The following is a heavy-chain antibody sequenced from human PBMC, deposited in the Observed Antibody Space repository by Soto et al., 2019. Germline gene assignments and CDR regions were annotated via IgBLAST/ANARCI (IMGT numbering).Heavy chain of an antibody. Sequence: GASVKVSCKASGYTFTSYHIHWVRQAPGQGLEWMGIINPSSGSPNYAQNFQGRVTLTRDTSTSTVYMELSSLRYEDTALYYCARDLFYYDSSGGPPHKWGQGTLVTVSS. CDR3: ARDLFYYDSSGGPPHK. CDR2: INPSSGSP. J-gene: IGHJ4*02. CDR1: GYTFTSYH. V-gene: IGHV1-46*01. D-gene: IGHD3-22*01.